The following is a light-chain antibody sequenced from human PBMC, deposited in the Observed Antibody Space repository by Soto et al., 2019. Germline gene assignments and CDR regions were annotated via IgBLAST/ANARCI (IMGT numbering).Light chain of an antibody. CDR3: SSYTSSSTPLYV. J-gene: IGLJ1*01. CDR1: SSDVGGYNY. CDR2: DVS. V-gene: IGLV2-14*01. Sequence: QSVLTQPASVSGPPGQSITISCTGTSSDVGGYNYVSWYQQHPGKAPKLMIYDVSNRPSGVSNRFSGSKSGNMASLTISGLQAEDEADYYCSSYTSSSTPLYVFGTG.